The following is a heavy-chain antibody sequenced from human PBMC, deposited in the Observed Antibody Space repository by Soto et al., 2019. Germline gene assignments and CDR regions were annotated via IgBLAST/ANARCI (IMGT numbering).Heavy chain of an antibody. Sequence: LSLTCTVSGGSMSSHYWTWLRQPPGKGLEWIGYISYSGSTYYNPSLKSRVTISADTSRNQFSLKLSSVIAADTAVYYCARADPDASVGYWGQGTLVTDSS. D-gene: IGHD3-16*01. CDR2: ISYSGST. CDR1: GGSMSSHY. CDR3: ARADPDASVGY. V-gene: IGHV4-59*11. J-gene: IGHJ4*02.